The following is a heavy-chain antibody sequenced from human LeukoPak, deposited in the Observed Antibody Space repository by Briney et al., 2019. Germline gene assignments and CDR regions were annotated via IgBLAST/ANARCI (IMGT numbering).Heavy chain of an antibody. J-gene: IGHJ5*02. CDR1: GYTFTGYS. Sequence: GASVKVSCMASGYTFTGYSMHWVRQAPGQGLEWMGRINPNSGGTNYAQKFQGRVTMTRDTSISTAYMEPSSLRSDDTAVYYCARDRLAAGGSGAWGQGTLVTVSS. CDR2: INPNSGGT. D-gene: IGHD6-13*01. CDR3: ARDRLAAGGSGA. V-gene: IGHV1-2*06.